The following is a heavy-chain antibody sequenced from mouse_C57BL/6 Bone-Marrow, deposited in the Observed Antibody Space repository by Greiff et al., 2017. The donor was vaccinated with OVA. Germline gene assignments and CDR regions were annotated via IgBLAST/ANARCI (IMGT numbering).Heavy chain of an antibody. CDR3: ARDLYGSSFDY. Sequence: EVKLMESGPGLVKPSQSLSLTCSVTGYSITSGYYWNWIRQFPGNKLEWMGYISYDGSNNYNPSLKNRISITRDTSKNQFFLKLNSVTTEDTATYYCARDLYGSSFDYWGQGTTLTVSS. V-gene: IGHV3-6*01. J-gene: IGHJ2*01. CDR1: GYSITSGYY. D-gene: IGHD1-1*01. CDR2: ISYDGSN.